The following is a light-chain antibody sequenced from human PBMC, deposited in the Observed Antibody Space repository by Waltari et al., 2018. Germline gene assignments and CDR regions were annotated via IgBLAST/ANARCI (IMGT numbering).Light chain of an antibody. CDR3: QQYYSRRT. CDR1: QSLLYSSNDKNY. J-gene: IGKJ1*01. Sequence: DIVVNLSPDSMGVSQGERVSVNCKSTQSLLYSSNDKNYLAWYQQKPAQPPKLLFFWASTRHSGVPDRFSGSGSATDFTLTISSLQAEDVAVYYCQQYYSRRTFGQGTRVEIK. V-gene: IGKV4-1*01. CDR2: WAS.